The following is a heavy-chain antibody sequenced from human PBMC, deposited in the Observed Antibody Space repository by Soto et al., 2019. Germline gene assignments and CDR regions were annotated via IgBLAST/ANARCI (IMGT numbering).Heavy chain of an antibody. CDR1: GGGNLRDYR. J-gene: IGHJ1*01. CDR3: ARDSGARPEYFQD. D-gene: IGHD4-17*01. Sequence: SVKVSCKASGGGNLRDYRTTWVRRAPGQGLEWMGGIIPELGSANYAQNFQGRVTITADESTNTVYMEMRSLRSDDTAMYYCARDSGARPEYFQDWGQGTLVTVSS. CDR2: IIPELGSA. V-gene: IGHV1-69*13.